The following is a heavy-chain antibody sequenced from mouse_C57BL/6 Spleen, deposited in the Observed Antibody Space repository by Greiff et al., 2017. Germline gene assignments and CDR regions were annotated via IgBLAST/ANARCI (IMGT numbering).Heavy chain of an antibody. V-gene: IGHV1-72*01. CDR3: AREGITTVVATNWYFDV. Sequence: QVQLQQPGAELVKPGASVKLSCKASGYTFTSYWMHWVRQRPGRGLEWIGRIDPNSGGTKDTEKLKSKATLTVDKPSSKAYMQLSSLTSEDSAVYDCAREGITTVVATNWYFDVWGTGTTVTVSS. D-gene: IGHD1-1*01. J-gene: IGHJ1*03. CDR2: IDPNSGGT. CDR1: GYTFTSYW.